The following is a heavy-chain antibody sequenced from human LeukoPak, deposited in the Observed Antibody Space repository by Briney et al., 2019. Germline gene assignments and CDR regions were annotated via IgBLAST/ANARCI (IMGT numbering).Heavy chain of an antibody. CDR3: ARYCSSTSCYDNDY. CDR1: GFTFSSYS. V-gene: IGHV3-21*01. J-gene: IGHJ4*02. CDR2: ISSSSSYI. Sequence: GGSLSLSCAASGFTFSSYSMNWVRQAPGKGLEWVSSISSSSSYIYYADSVKGRFTISRDNAKNSLYLQMNSLRAEDTAVYYCARYCSSTSCYDNDYWGQGTLVIVSS. D-gene: IGHD2-2*01.